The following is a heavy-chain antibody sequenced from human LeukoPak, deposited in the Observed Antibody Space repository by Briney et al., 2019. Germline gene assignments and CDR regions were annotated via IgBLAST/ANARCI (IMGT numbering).Heavy chain of an antibody. J-gene: IGHJ4*02. CDR1: GGSISSSSYY. CDR3: ARVEIVVVTGFDY. D-gene: IGHD3-22*01. Sequence: SETLSLTCTVSGGSISSSSYYWGWIRQRPGKGLEWIGSIYYSGSTYYNPSLKSRVTISVDTSKNQFSLKLSSVTAADTAVYYCARVEIVVVTGFDYWGQGTLVTVSS. V-gene: IGHV4-39*07. CDR2: IYYSGST.